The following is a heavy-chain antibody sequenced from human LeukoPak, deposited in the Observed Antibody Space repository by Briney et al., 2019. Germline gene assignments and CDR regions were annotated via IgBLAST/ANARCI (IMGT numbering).Heavy chain of an antibody. CDR2: ISSSGSTI. Sequence: GSLRLSCAASGFTFSSYEMNWVRQAPGKGLEWVSYISSSGSTIYYADSVKGRFTISRDNAKNSLYLQMNSLRAEDTAVYYCARDAPGYSSSWGLFDYWGQGTLVTVSS. D-gene: IGHD6-13*01. J-gene: IGHJ4*02. CDR1: GFTFSSYE. CDR3: ARDAPGYSSSWGLFDY. V-gene: IGHV3-48*03.